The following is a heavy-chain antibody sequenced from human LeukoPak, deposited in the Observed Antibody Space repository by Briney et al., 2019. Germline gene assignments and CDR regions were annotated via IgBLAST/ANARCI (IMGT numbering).Heavy chain of an antibody. V-gene: IGHV3-23*01. J-gene: IGHJ4*02. CDR2: IRGGGDT. Sequence: GGSLRLSCAASGFTFANNALSWVRQAPGQGLEWVSDIRGGGDTYYAESVKGRFTISRDNSKNTLYLQMNSLRAEDTALSYASGHGSNPYWGQGTLVTVSS. CDR3: SGHGSNPY. D-gene: IGHD6-13*01. CDR1: GFTFANNA.